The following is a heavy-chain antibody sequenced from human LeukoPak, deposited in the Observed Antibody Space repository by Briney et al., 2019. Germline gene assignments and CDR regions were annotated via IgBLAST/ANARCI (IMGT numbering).Heavy chain of an antibody. J-gene: IGHJ4*02. D-gene: IGHD4-23*01. CDR2: IRFDGNDK. V-gene: IGHV3-30*02. CDR3: AKEGRWLDS. CDR1: GFTFSYYG. Sequence: GGSLRLSCGASGFTFSYYGMHWVRQAPGKGLEWVAFIRFDGNDKYYAESVKGRFTISRDNSKNTLYLQINSLRTEDTAVYFCAKEGRWLDSWGQGTLVTVSS.